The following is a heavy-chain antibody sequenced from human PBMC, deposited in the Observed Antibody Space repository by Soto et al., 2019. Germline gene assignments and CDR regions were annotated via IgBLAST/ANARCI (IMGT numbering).Heavy chain of an antibody. J-gene: IGHJ3*01. CDR2: IIPMLTVR. CDR3: SIGTWSAETFDV. V-gene: IGHV1-69*02. Sequence: QVHLVQSGAEVKKPGSSVKVSCKATEGTFSTYTLIWVRQAPGQGLEWMGRIIPMLTVRNSAQKFQDRATLTADKSTTTAFIELTSLTSDDTAVYYCSIGTWSAETFDVWGQGTMVTVSS. CDR1: EGTFSTYT. D-gene: IGHD2-2*01.